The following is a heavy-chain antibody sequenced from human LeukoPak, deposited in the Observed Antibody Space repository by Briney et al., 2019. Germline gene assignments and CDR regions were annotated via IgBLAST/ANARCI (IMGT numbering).Heavy chain of an antibody. D-gene: IGHD3-22*01. Sequence: SGPTLVNPTQTLTLTCTFSGFSLSTSGVGVGWIRQPPGKALEWLALISWDDDKRYSPSLKSRLTITKDTSKNQVVLTRTNMDSVDTATYYCAHRYYCDSIGDYSSAFYLWGQGTMVTVSS. V-gene: IGHV2-5*02. CDR3: AHRYYCDSIGDYSSAFYL. CDR2: ISWDDDK. CDR1: GFSLSTSGVG. J-gene: IGHJ3*01.